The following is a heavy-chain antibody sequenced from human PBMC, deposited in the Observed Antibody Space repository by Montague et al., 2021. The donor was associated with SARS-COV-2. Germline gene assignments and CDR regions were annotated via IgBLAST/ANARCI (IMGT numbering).Heavy chain of an antibody. CDR3: ASSGGYYYYYQGVDV. CDR1: GDSINSDTAF. J-gene: IGHJ6*02. V-gene: IGHV4-39*07. D-gene: IGHD3-10*01. Sequence: SETLSLTCTVSGDSINSDTAFRGWVRQSPGKGLEWIGSMVYSGRNFYNGALRSRLTISVDTSKNQFSLELRAVTAADTAVYYCASSGGYYYYYQGVDVWGQGTTVTVSS. CDR2: MVYSGRN.